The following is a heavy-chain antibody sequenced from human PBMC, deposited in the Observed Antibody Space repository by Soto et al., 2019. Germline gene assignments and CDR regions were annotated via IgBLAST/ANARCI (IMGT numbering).Heavy chain of an antibody. CDR2: IYNTGST. D-gene: IGHD5-18*01. CDR3: ARAGGYSDRELGNEWWYLDI. CDR1: VCSIIRYY. Sequence: SSTXSLTCSFAVCSIIRYYGILIRHPAGKGLEWIGRIYNTGSTNYNPSLKSRVTMSVDKSKNQFSLRLKSVTAADTAVYYCARAGGYSDRELGNEWWYLDIWGRGPLV. V-gene: IGHV4-4*07. J-gene: IGHJ2*01.